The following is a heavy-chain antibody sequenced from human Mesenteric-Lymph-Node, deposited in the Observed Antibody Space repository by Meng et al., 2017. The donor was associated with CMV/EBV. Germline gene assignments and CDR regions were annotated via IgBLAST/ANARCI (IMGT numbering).Heavy chain of an antibody. J-gene: IGHJ6*02. Sequence: GESLKISCVTSGFTFSNYGVHWVRQAPGKGLEWVASMRYDGEDEYYIDSVRGRFTISRDNAKNSLYLQMSSLRPEDTALYYCAKDITTVVVGGGDGMDVWGQGTTVTVSS. CDR1: GFTFSNYG. D-gene: IGHD2-15*01. CDR2: MRYDGEDE. V-gene: IGHV3-30*02. CDR3: AKDITTVVVGGGDGMDV.